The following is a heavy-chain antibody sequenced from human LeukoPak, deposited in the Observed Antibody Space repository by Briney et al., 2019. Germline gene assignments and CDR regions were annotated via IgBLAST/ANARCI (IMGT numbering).Heavy chain of an antibody. J-gene: IGHJ4*02. D-gene: IGHD6-13*01. CDR1: GGSLSNNGYY. CDR3: ARQGISAVEFDS. CDR2: IYYSGTT. V-gene: IGHV4-39*01. Sequence: PSETLSLTCTVSGGSLSNNGYYWGWIRQPPGTGLEWIGSIYYSGTTYYSPSLKSRVTISVDTSKIQFSLKLSSVTAADTAVFYCARQGISAVEFDSWGQGTLVTVSS.